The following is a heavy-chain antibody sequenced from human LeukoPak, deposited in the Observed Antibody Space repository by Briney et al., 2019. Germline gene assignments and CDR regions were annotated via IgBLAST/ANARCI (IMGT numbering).Heavy chain of an antibody. D-gene: IGHD5-24*01. J-gene: IGHJ4*02. CDR2: ISSSSSYI. Sequence: KPGGSLRLSCAASGFTFSSYSTNWVRQAPGKGLEWVSSISSSSSYIYYADSVKGRFTISRDNAKNSLYLQMSSLRAEDTAVYYCARDRDGYNSDYWGQGTLVTVSS. CDR1: GFTFSSYS. V-gene: IGHV3-21*01. CDR3: ARDRDGYNSDY.